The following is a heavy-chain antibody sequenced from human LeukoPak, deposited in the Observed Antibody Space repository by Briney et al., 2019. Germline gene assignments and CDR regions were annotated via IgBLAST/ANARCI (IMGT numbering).Heavy chain of an antibody. Sequence: GGSLRLSCAASESTFTYYAMHWVRQAPVKVLQYVAGINVRGDYAHYANSVRGRFTISRDNSKNTLSLQMGGLRGEDMAVYYCTSLGGFYDFWSGYPRARRKDAEDVWGQGTTVTVSS. CDR1: ESTFTYYA. CDR3: TSLGGFYDFWSGYPRARRKDAEDV. CDR2: INVRGDYA. J-gene: IGHJ6*02. D-gene: IGHD3-3*01. V-gene: IGHV3-64*01.